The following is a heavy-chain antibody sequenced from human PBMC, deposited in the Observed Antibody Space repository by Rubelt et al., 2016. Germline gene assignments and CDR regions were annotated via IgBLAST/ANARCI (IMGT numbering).Heavy chain of an antibody. D-gene: IGHD6-13*01. CDR2: IYYSGST. Sequence: QLQLQESGPGLVKPSETLSLTCTVSGGSISSSSYYWGWIRQPPGKGLEWIGSIYYSGSTYYNPSLKSRVTISVDTSKNQFSLKLSSVTAADTAVYYCARDIAAAGIGNGFDYWGQGTLVTVSS. V-gene: IGHV4-39*07. CDR3: ARDIAAAGIGNGFDY. CDR1: GGSISSSSYY. J-gene: IGHJ4*02.